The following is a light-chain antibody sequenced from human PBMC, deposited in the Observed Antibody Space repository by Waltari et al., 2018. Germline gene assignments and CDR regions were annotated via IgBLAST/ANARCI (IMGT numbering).Light chain of an antibody. Sequence: QAVVPHAPSRTVSPGGTVTLTPRSSTGSGTSGHAPYWSQQKPGEAPRTLIYDPSNKHSWTPARFSGSLLGGKAALTLSGAQPEDEAENYCLLSYSGAWVFGGGTKLTVL. CDR1: TGSGTSGHA. V-gene: IGLV7-46*01. CDR2: DPS. CDR3: LLSYSGAWV. J-gene: IGLJ3*02.